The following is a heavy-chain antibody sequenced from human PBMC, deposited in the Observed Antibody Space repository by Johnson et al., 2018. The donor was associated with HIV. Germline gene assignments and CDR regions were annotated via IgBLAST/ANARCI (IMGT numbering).Heavy chain of an antibody. CDR3: ARERVGDAFDI. J-gene: IGHJ3*02. V-gene: IGHV3-66*02. Sequence: VQLVESGGGVVQPGRSLRLSCAASGFTVSSNYMNWVRQAPGKGLEWVSVIYSGGSTYYADSVKGRFTISRDNSKNTVYLQMNSLRAADTALYYCARERVGDAFDIWGQGTMVTVSS. CDR2: IYSGGST. CDR1: GFTVSSNY. D-gene: IGHD1-26*01.